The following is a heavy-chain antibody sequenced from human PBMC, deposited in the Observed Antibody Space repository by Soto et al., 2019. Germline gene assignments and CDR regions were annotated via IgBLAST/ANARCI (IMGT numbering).Heavy chain of an antibody. CDR3: ARVRGYYYGSGSYLYYMDV. Sequence: SETLSLTCAVYGGSFSGYYWSWIRQPPGKGLEWIGEINHSGSTNYNPSLKSRVTISVDTSKNQFSLKLGSVTAADTAVYYCARVRGYYYGSGSYLYYMDVWGKGTTVTVSS. CDR2: INHSGST. D-gene: IGHD3-10*01. J-gene: IGHJ6*03. CDR1: GGSFSGYY. V-gene: IGHV4-34*01.